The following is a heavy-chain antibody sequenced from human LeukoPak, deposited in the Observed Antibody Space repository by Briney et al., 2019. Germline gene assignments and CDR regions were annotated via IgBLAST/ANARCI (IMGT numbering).Heavy chain of an antibody. CDR3: AARGGYDFEADY. CDR2: FDPEDGET. D-gene: IGHD5-12*01. Sequence: ASVKLSCTVSGYTLTELSMHWVRHAPGKGLEWMGGFDPEDGETIYAQKFQGRVTMTEDTSTDTAYMVLSSLRSEDTAVYYCAARGGYDFEADYWGQGTLVTVSS. J-gene: IGHJ4*02. CDR1: GYTLTELS. V-gene: IGHV1-24*01.